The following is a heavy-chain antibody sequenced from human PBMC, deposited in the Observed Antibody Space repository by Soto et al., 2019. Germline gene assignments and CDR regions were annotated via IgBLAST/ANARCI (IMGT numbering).Heavy chain of an antibody. D-gene: IGHD6-13*01. CDR1: GGTFSSYA. CDR2: IIPIFGTA. CDR3: ASSMGLGIAAAGVGY. Sequence: QVQLGQSGAEVKKPGSSVKVSCKASGGTFSSYAISWVRQAPGQGLEWMGGIIPIFGTANYAQKFQGRVTIKEEESTSTDYVELSSLRSEDTAVYYCASSMGLGIAAAGVGYWGQGTLVTVSS. V-gene: IGHV1-69*01. J-gene: IGHJ4*02.